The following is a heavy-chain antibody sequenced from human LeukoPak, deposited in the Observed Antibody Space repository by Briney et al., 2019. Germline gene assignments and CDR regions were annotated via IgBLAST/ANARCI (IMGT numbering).Heavy chain of an antibody. CDR2: IWYDASNK. V-gene: IGHV3-33*01. Sequence: GGSLRLSCAASGFTFSSFGMHWVRQAPGKGLEWVAVIWYDASNKYYADSVKGRFTISRDDSKNTLYLHMNSLRDDDTAVYYCVRGVGVSRFNYLDPWGQGTLVIVSS. CDR1: GFTFSSFG. CDR3: VRGVGVSRFNYLDP. J-gene: IGHJ5*02. D-gene: IGHD1-7*01.